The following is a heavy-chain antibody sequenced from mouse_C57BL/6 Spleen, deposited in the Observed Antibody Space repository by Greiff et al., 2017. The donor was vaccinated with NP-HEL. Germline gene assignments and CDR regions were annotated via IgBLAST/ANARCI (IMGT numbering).Heavy chain of an antibody. D-gene: IGHD2-3*01. V-gene: IGHV1-19*01. Sequence: EVQLQESGPVLVKPGASVKMSCKASGYTFTDYYMNWVKQSHGKSLEWIGVINPYNGGTSYNQKFKGKATLTVDKSSSTAYMELNSLTSEDSAVYYCARGGLLIDAMDYWGQGTSVTVSS. J-gene: IGHJ4*01. CDR2: INPYNGGT. CDR1: GYTFTDYY. CDR3: ARGGLLIDAMDY.